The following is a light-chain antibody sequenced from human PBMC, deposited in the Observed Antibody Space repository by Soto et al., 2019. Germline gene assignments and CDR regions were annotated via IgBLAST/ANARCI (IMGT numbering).Light chain of an antibody. CDR2: GNR. CDR3: QSYDSTLSARYV. J-gene: IGLJ1*01. V-gene: IGLV1-40*01. CDR1: NSNLGAGYD. Sequence: QSVLTQPPSVSGAPAQRVTISCTGNNSNLGAGYDVHWYQQLPGAAPKLVIFGNRNRPSGVPERFSGSKSGTSASLAITGLQADDEGDYYCQSYDSTLSARYVFGTGTKVTVL.